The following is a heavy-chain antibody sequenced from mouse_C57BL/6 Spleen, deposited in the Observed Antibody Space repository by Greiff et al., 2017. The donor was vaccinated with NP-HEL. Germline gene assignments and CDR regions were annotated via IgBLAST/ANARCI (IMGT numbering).Heavy chain of an antibody. J-gene: IGHJ2*01. CDR2: IDPSDSYT. CDR1: GYTFTSYW. D-gene: IGHD2-3*01. CDR3: ARMRYDGYNYFDD. Sequence: QVQLQQPGAELVKPGASVKLSCKASGYTFTSYWMQWVKQRPGQGLEWIGEIDPSDSYTNYNQKFKGKATLTVDTSSSTAYMQLSSLTSEDSAVYYCARMRYDGYNYFDDWGQGTTLTVSS. V-gene: IGHV1-50*01.